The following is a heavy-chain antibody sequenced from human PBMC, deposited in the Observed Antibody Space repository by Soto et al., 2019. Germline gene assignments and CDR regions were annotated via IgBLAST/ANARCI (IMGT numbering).Heavy chain of an antibody. CDR3: ARLDGSLCGAFTGSYTKFWYLEL. D-gene: IGHD3-9*01. J-gene: IGHJ2*01. Sequence: QLQLQESGPGLVKPSETLSLTCTVSGGSITTSFYWGWVRQPPGKGLEWIGSIYYSGSTYYNTSVRRRVTISIDTSQSQFSLSLGSVTAADTALYFCARLDGSLCGAFTGSYTKFWYLELWGRGTLVTVSS. CDR2: IYYSGST. CDR1: GGSITTSFY. V-gene: IGHV4-39*01.